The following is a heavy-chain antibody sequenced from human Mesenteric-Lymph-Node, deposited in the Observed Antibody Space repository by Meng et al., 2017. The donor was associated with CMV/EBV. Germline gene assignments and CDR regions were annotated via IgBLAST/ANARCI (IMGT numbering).Heavy chain of an antibody. J-gene: IGHJ6*02. CDR1: GFTFQDYS. V-gene: IGHV3-20*04. Sequence: GGSLRLSCAASGFTFQDYSMTWVRQAPGKGLEWVSDINGHGRRTNYADSVKGRFTISRDNSKNTLYLQMNSLRAEDTAVYYCAKGLRGGMDVWGQGTTVTVSS. CDR3: AKGLRGGMDV. CDR2: INGHGRRT.